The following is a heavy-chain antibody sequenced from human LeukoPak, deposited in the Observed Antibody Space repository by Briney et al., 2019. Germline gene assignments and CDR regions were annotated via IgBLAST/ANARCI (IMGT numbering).Heavy chain of an antibody. CDR2: INHSGST. J-gene: IGHJ5*02. CDR1: GGSISSFY. CDR3: ARGRYSSSWFRFPWFDP. D-gene: IGHD6-13*01. V-gene: IGHV4-34*01. Sequence: SETLSLTCTVSGGSISSFYWSWIRQPPGKGLEWIGEINHSGSTNYNPSLKSRVTISVDTSKNQFSLKLSSVTAADTAVYYCARGRYSSSWFRFPWFDPWGQGTLVTVSS.